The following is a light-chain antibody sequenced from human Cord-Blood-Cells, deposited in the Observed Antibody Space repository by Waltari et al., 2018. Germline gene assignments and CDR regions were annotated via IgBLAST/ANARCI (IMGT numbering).Light chain of an antibody. CDR1: SSHVGGYNY. CDR2: DVS. J-gene: IGLJ1*01. Sequence: QSALTQPRSVSGSPGQSVTISCTGTSSHVGGYNYVSWYQQHPGKAPKLMIYDVSKRPSGVPDRFSGSKSGNTASLTISGLQAEDEADYYCCSYAGSSLYVFGTGTKVTVL. CDR3: CSYAGSSLYV. V-gene: IGLV2-11*01.